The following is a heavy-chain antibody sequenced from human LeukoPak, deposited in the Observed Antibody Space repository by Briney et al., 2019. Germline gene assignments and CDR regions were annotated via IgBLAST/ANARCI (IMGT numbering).Heavy chain of an antibody. J-gene: IGHJ4*02. CDR3: ARDRCTNGVCYTFAY. CDR2: ISSSSSTI. CDR1: GFTFSTYS. V-gene: IGHV3-48*01. Sequence: PGGSLRLSCAASGFTFSTYSMSWDRQAPGKGLEWVSYISSSSSTISYPDSVKGRFTISRDNAKNSLYLQMNNLRAEDTAVYYCARDRCTNGVCYTFAYWGQGTLVTVSS. D-gene: IGHD2-8*01.